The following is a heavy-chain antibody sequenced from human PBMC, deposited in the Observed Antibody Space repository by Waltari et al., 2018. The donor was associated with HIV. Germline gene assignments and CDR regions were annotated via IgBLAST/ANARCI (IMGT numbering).Heavy chain of an antibody. CDR2: IGYDSYSL. Sequence: EVRLVESGGGKVQPGRSLTLSCAASGFNFDQSAMHWVRQVPGQGPVWIAGIGYDSYSLEYANSVMGRFTSSRDNAKKSLYLQMSSLRTEDTALYYCAKDTKARSIYYHFGLDVWGPGTMVFVSS. D-gene: IGHD3-10*01. V-gene: IGHV3-9*01. CDR1: GFNFDQSA. CDR3: AKDTKARSIYYHFGLDV. J-gene: IGHJ3*01.